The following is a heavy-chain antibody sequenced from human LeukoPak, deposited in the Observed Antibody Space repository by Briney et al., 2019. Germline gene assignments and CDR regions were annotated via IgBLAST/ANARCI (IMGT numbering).Heavy chain of an antibody. CDR3: TRGEYGGDY. CDR2: ISSSGSTI. D-gene: IGHD3-10*01. J-gene: IGHJ4*02. Sequence: PGGSLRLSCAASGFTFSSYEMNWVRQAPGKGLEWVSYISSSGSTIYYADSVKGRFTISRDNAKESLYLQMNSLRDGDTAVYYCTRGEYGGDYWGQGTLVTVSS. V-gene: IGHV3-48*03. CDR1: GFTFSSYE.